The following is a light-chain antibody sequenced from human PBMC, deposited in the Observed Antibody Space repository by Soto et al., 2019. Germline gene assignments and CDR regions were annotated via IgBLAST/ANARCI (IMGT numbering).Light chain of an antibody. CDR2: DAS. Sequence: EIVLTQSPVTLSLSPGESATLSCRTSQSVSSYFAWYQQKPGQAPRLLMYDASNRATGIPARFRGSGSGTDFTLTISSLEPEDFAVYYCQQRSDWPLTFGGGTKVEIK. J-gene: IGKJ4*01. CDR1: QSVSSY. V-gene: IGKV3-11*01. CDR3: QQRSDWPLT.